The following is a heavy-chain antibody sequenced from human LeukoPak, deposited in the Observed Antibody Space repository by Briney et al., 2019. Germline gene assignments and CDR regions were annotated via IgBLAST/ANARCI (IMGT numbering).Heavy chain of an antibody. Sequence: TSETLSLTCAVYGGSFSGYYWSWIRQPPGKGLEWIGEINHSGSTNYNPSLKSRVTISVDTSKNQFSLKLSSVTAADTAVYYCARGGFLGYCSSTSCYMNAFDIWGQGIMVTVSS. J-gene: IGHJ3*02. D-gene: IGHD2-2*02. V-gene: IGHV4-34*01. CDR1: GGSFSGYY. CDR3: ARGGFLGYCSSTSCYMNAFDI. CDR2: INHSGST.